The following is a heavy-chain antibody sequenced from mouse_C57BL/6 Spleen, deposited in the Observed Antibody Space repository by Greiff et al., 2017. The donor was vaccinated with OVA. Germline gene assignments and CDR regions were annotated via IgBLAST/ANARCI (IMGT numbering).Heavy chain of an antibody. CDR3: ARNNFDY. Sequence: QVQLQQPGAELVKPGASVKLSCKASGYTFTSYWMQWVKQRPGQGFEWIGEIDPSDSYTNYNQKFKGKATLTVDTSSSTAYMQLSSLTSEDSAVYYCARNNFDYWGQGTTLTVSS. J-gene: IGHJ2*01. CDR1: GYTFTSYW. V-gene: IGHV1-50*01. CDR2: IDPSDSYT.